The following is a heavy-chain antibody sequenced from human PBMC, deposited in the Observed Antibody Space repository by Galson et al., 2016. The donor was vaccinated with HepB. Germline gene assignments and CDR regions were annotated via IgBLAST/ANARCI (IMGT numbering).Heavy chain of an antibody. CDR1: GFSFITYS. D-gene: IGHD3-10*01. CDR2: ISTSGTI. CDR3: AKDGLYYGSGSYGSVDY. J-gene: IGHJ4*02. V-gene: IGHV3-48*01. Sequence: SLRLSCAASGFSFITYSLNWVRQSPGKGLEWVSYISTSGTIYYADSVKGRITISRDNAKNSLYLQMNSLRAEDRAVYYCAKDGLYYGSGSYGSVDYWGQGTLVTVSS.